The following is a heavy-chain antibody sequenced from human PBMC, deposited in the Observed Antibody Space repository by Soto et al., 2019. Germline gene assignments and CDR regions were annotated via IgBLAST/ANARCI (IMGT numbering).Heavy chain of an antibody. Sequence: LSLTCTVSGGSVRSGGYYWSWNRQHQGKGLEWIGYIYYSGSTYYNPSLKSRVTISVDTSKNQFSLKLSSVTAADTAVYYCARAVRRAAAGTNGMDVWGQGTTVTVSS. CDR2: IYYSGST. V-gene: IGHV4-31*03. CDR3: ARAVRRAAAGTNGMDV. D-gene: IGHD6-13*01. CDR1: GGSVRSGGYY. J-gene: IGHJ6*02.